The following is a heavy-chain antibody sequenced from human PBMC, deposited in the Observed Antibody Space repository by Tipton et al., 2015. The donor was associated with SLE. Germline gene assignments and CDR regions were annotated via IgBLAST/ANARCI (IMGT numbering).Heavy chain of an antibody. CDR2: ISYDGSNK. CDR3: AREGDIVVVVDAFDI. CDR1: GFTFSSYA. J-gene: IGHJ3*02. V-gene: IGHV3-30*04. Sequence: LSLTCAASGFTFSSYAMHWVRQAPGKGLEWVAVISYDGSNKYYADSVKGRFTISRDNSKNTLYLQMNSLRAEDTAVYYCAREGDIVVVVDAFDIWGQGTMVTVSS. D-gene: IGHD2-15*01.